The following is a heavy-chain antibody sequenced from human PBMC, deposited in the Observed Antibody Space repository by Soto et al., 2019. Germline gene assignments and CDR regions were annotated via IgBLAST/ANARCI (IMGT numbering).Heavy chain of an antibody. CDR2: ISSRGSNM. Sequence: GSLRLYCAVSVFTFSSYSMNWVRQAPGKGLEWVSSISSRGSNMYYPDSVKGRFTISRDNAKNSLYLQMNSLRAEDTAVYYCARYGGSQPFDYWGQGTLVTVSS. V-gene: IGHV3-21*01. D-gene: IGHD2-15*01. CDR3: ARYGGSQPFDY. CDR1: VFTFSSYS. J-gene: IGHJ4*02.